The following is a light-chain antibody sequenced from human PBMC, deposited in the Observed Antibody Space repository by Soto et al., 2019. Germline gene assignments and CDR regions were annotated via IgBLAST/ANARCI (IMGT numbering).Light chain of an antibody. J-gene: IGKJ1*01. CDR2: EVS. Sequence: DVVMTQSPLSLPVTLGQPASISCRSSQSLIHSDGNTYLNWFQQRPGQSPRRLIYEVSDRDSGVPDRFSGSGSGADFTLKSSRVEAEDVGVYYCMQGTYWPSTFGQGTEVEIK. CDR1: QSLIHSDGNTY. V-gene: IGKV2-30*02. CDR3: MQGTYWPST.